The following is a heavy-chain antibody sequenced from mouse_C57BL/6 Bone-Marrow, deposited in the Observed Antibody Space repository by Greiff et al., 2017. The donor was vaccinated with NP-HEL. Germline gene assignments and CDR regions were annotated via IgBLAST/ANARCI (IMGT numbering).Heavy chain of an antibody. CDR1: GYSITSGYY. CDR2: ISYDGSN. J-gene: IGHJ2*01. V-gene: IGHV3-6*01. CDR3: ARDQGPLTTVVATGDY. D-gene: IGHD1-1*01. Sequence: EVQLQQSGPGLVKPSQSLSLTCSVTGYSITSGYYWNWIRQFPGNKLEWMGYISYDGSNNYNPSLKNRISITRDTSKNQFFLKLNSVTTEDTATYYCARDQGPLTTVVATGDYWGQGTTLTVSS.